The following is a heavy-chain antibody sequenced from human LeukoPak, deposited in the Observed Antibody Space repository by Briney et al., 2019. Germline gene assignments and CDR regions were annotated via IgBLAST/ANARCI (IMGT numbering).Heavy chain of an antibody. Sequence: GESLKISCKGSRYSFTSYWIGWVRQMPGKGLEWMGIIYPGDSDTRYSPSFQGQVTISADKSISTAYLQWSSLKASDTAMYYCARFVGATTTRYYYYGMDVWGQGTTVTVSS. D-gene: IGHD1-26*01. CDR1: RYSFTSYW. V-gene: IGHV5-51*01. CDR3: ARFVGATTTRYYYYGMDV. CDR2: IYPGDSDT. J-gene: IGHJ6*02.